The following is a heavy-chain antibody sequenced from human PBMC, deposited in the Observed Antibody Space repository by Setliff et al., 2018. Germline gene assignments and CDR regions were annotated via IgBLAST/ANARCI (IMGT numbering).Heavy chain of an antibody. Sequence: GGSLRLSCAGSGFNFNSYWMNWVRQVPGKGLVWVSRISPDGSVIDYADSVKGRFTISRDNAKNTLYLQMNSLRAEDTAVYYCSRDRGGSYQDYWGPGTLVTVSS. CDR1: GFNFNSYW. D-gene: IGHD1-26*01. CDR2: ISPDGSVI. J-gene: IGHJ4*02. V-gene: IGHV3-74*01. CDR3: SRDRGGSYQDY.